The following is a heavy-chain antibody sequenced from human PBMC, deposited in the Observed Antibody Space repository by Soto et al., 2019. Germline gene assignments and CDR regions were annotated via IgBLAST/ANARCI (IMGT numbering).Heavy chain of an antibody. CDR3: ARTVQSKILLFGKRTRRDSYDGMDG. V-gene: IGHV4-30-4*01. CDR1: GGSISGGDYH. CDR2: INYNGAA. J-gene: IGHJ6*02. D-gene: IGHD3-3*01. Sequence: SDTLSLTCSFSGGSISGGDYHWSWIRQAPGKGLEWIGSINYNGAASYNPSLETRLTISVYAAKNQFSLKVRSVTAADTAVYYCARTVQSKILLFGKRTRRDSYDGMDGWGQGPKVTVAS.